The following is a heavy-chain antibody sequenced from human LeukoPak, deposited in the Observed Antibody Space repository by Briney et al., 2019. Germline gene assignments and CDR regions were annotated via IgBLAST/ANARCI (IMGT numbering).Heavy chain of an antibody. D-gene: IGHD3-22*01. Sequence: PSETLSLTCTVSGGSISSSSYYWGWIRQPPGKGLEWIGSIYYSGSTYYNPSLKSRVTISVDTSKNQFSLKLSSVTAADTAVYYCARHAPNFLFSSGYEIDYWGQGTLVTVSS. J-gene: IGHJ4*02. CDR3: ARHAPNFLFSSGYEIDY. CDR1: GGSISSSSYY. CDR2: IYYSGST. V-gene: IGHV4-39*01.